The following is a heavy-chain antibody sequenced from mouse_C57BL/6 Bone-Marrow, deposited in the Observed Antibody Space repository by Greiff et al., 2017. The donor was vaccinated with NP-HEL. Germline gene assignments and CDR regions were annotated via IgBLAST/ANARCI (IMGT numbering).Heavy chain of an antibody. CDR2: IDPSDSYT. Sequence: GLQWIGEIDPSDSYTNYNQKFKGKSTLTVDKSSSTAYMQRSSLTSEDSAVSYCARWGLGRDWYFDVWGTGTTVTVSS. V-gene: IGHV1-69*01. J-gene: IGHJ1*03. D-gene: IGHD4-1*01. CDR3: ARWGLGRDWYFDV.